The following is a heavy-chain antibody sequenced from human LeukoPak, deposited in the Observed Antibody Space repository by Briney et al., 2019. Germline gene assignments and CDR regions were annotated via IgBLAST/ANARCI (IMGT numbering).Heavy chain of an antibody. CDR1: GGSFSGYY. CDR2: INRSGIT. CDR3: ARIWLHTHYYYYGMDV. Sequence: SETLSLTFAVYGGSFSGYYWSWIRQPPGKGPDWIGEINRSGITNYTPSLKSRVTISVDTSKNQFSLKLSSVTAAHTAVYYCARIWLHTHYYYYGMDVWGQGTTVTVSS. J-gene: IGHJ6*02. V-gene: IGHV4-34*01. D-gene: IGHD5-24*01.